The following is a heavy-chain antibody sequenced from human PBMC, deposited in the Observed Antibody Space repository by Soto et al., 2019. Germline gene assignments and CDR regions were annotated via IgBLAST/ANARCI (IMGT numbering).Heavy chain of an antibody. CDR1: GVSIHNSHSF. V-gene: IGHV4-39*01. D-gene: IGHD2-21*01. J-gene: IGHJ5*01. CDR3: GRVVEGATRHTDLDS. Sequence: ETLSLTCTVSGVSIHNSHSFWGWIRQPPGKGLEFIGTVYYSGGAHYNSSLKSRVTISVYTANNQASLRMRSLTAADTAVYYCGRVVEGATRHTDLDSWGQGTLVTVSS. CDR2: VYYSGGA.